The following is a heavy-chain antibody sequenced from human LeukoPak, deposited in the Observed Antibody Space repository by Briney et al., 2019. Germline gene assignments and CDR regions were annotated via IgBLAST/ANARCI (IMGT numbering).Heavy chain of an antibody. Sequence: GGSLRLSCAASGFTFTTYAMHWVRQAPGKGLEWVAVISYDGSNKYYADSVKGRFAISRDNAKNSLYLQMNSLRAEDTAVYYCAELGITMIGGVWGKGTTVTISS. J-gene: IGHJ6*04. CDR2: ISYDGSNK. D-gene: IGHD3-10*02. CDR3: AELGITMIGGV. V-gene: IGHV3-30*09. CDR1: GFTFTTYA.